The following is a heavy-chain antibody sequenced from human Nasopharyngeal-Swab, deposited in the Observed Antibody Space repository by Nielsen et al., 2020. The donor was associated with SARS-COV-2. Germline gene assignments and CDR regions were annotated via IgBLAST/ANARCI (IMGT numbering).Heavy chain of an antibody. V-gene: IGHV3-7*04. CDR2: IKQDGTET. CDR1: GFTFSSYW. D-gene: IGHD5-24*01. J-gene: IGHJ4*02. Sequence: GGSLRLSCAASGFTFSSYWMSWVRQAPGKGLEWVADIKQDGTETHYVDAVKGRFTISRDNAKNSLHLQMNRLRAEDTAVYFCVRGDAYNRLWGQGILVTVSS. CDR3: VRGDAYNRL.